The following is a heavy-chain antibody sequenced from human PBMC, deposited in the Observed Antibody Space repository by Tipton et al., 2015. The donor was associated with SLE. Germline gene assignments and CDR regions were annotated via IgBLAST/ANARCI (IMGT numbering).Heavy chain of an antibody. CDR2: IYYSGST. D-gene: IGHD3-22*01. CDR1: GGSISSHY. V-gene: IGHV4-59*08. Sequence: TLSLTCTVSGGSISSHYWSWIRQPPGKGLEWIGYIYYSGSTNYNPSLKSRVTISVDTSKNQFSLKLSSVTAADTAVYYCAKSYYDSSGANWFDPRGQGTLVTVSS. J-gene: IGHJ5*02. CDR3: AKSYYDSSGANWFDP.